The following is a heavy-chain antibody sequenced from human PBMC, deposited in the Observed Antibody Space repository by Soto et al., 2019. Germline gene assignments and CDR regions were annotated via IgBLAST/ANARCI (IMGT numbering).Heavy chain of an antibody. CDR3: ARGSGWYYY. CDR2: LYYSGST. J-gene: IGHJ4*02. CDR1: GGSLSSGAYY. D-gene: IGHD6-19*01. Sequence: SETLSLTCTVSGGSLSSGAYYWNWIRQHPGKGLEWIGYLYYSGSTNYNPSLKSRITISVDTSKNQLSLKVSSVTAADTAVYYCARGSGWYYYWGQGTLVTVSS. V-gene: IGHV4-61*08.